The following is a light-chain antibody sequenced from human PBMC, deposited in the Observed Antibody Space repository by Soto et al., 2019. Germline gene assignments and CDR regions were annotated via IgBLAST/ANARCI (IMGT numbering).Light chain of an antibody. CDR3: QQDKSDAGT. V-gene: IGKV1-5*02. CDR2: DAS. J-gene: IGKJ1*01. Sequence: TQLPSTLSACVGDGVTIMCRSTQSISSRLAWYQQKPGKAPKLLIFDASSLESGVPSRFSGRGSGTEFTLTISRLQPDDFACFFCQQDKSDAGTFGQGAK. CDR1: QSISSR.